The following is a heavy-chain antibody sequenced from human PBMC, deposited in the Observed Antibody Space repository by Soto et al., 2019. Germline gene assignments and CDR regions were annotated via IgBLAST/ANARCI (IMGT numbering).Heavy chain of an antibody. Sequence: PGESLKISCKGSGYSFTSYWISWVRQMPGKGLEWMGRIDPSDSYTNYSPSFQGHVTISADKSISTAYLQWSSLKASDTAMYYCARQGIAAAGTFGYYYGMDAWGQGTTVTVS. CDR2: IDPSDSYT. CDR1: GYSFTSYW. J-gene: IGHJ6*02. V-gene: IGHV5-10-1*01. D-gene: IGHD6-13*01. CDR3: ARQGIAAAGTFGYYYGMDA.